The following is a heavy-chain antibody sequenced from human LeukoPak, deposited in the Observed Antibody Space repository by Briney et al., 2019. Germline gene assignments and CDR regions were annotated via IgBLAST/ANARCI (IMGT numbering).Heavy chain of an antibody. J-gene: IGHJ4*02. CDR2: ISGSGGTT. D-gene: IGHD6-13*01. Sequence: GGSLRLSCAASGFTFSTYTMTWVRQAPGKGLEWVSVISGSGGTTYYADSVKGRFTISRDNSKNTLYLQMNSLRAEDTALYYCAKGRTGYIPDFWGQGTLVTVAS. V-gene: IGHV3-23*01. CDR3: AKGRTGYIPDF. CDR1: GFTFSTYT.